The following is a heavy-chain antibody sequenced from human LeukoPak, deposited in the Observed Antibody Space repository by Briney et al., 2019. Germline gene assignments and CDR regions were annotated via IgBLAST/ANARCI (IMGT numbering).Heavy chain of an antibody. D-gene: IGHD3-9*01. J-gene: IGHJ4*02. Sequence: GASVKVSCKASGYTFTGNGITWVRQAPGQGLEWMGWISGYNGNTVYAQMFQGRVTMTTDPSTSTAYMELRSLRSDDTAVYYCARDLRYGNYWGQGTLVTVSS. V-gene: IGHV1-18*01. CDR2: ISGYNGNT. CDR1: GYTFTGNG. CDR3: ARDLRYGNY.